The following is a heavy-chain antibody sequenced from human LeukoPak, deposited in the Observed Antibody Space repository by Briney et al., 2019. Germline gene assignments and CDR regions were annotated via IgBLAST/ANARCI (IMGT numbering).Heavy chain of an antibody. V-gene: IGHV4-59*01. J-gene: IGHJ5*02. CDR1: GGSISSYY. Sequence: SETLSLTCTVSGGSISSYYWGWIRQPPGKGLEWIGYIYYSGSTNYNPSLKSRVTISVDTSKNQFSLKLSSVTAADTAVYYCAGWVYYDILTGYQAWGQGTLVTVSS. CDR3: AGWVYYDILTGYQA. D-gene: IGHD3-9*01. CDR2: IYYSGST.